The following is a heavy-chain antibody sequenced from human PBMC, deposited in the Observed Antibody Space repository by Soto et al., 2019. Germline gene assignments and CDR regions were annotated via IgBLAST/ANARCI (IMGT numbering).Heavy chain of an antibody. D-gene: IGHD3-3*01. CDR2: IYSGGST. J-gene: IGHJ6*02. CDR1: GFTVSSNY. Sequence: GSLRLSCAASGFTVSSNYMSWVRQAPGKGLEWVSVIYSGGSTYYADSVKGRFTISRDNSKNTLYLQMNSLRAEDTAVYYCARDPTYYDFWSGYRYQHGMDVWGQGTTVTVSS. V-gene: IGHV3-53*01. CDR3: ARDPTYYDFWSGYRYQHGMDV.